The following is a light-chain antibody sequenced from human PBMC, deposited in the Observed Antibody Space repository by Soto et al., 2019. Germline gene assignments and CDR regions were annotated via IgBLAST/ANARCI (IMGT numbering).Light chain of an antibody. CDR3: QHYGGSFI. CDR2: GAS. J-gene: IGKJ3*01. Sequence: EIVMTQSPATLSVSPGERATLSCRASQSVSSKLAWYQQKPGQAPRLLIYGASSRATGIPDRFSGSGSGTDFTLSISRLEPEDFAVYYCQHYGGSFIFGPGTKVDIK. CDR1: QSVSSK. V-gene: IGKV3-20*01.